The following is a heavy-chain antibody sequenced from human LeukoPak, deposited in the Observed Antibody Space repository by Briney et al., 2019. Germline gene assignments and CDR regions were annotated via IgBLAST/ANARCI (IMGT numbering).Heavy chain of an antibody. CDR1: GFTFSSYA. CDR3: VVHSATSCY. D-gene: IGHD1-26*01. CDR2: ITTSGTST. Sequence: PGGSLRLSCAASGFTFSSYAMRWVRQAPGKGLEWISYITTSGTSTYYADSVKGRFTISRDNGKTALSLQMNSLRAEDTAVYYCVVHSATSCYWGQGTLVTVSS. J-gene: IGHJ4*02. V-gene: IGHV3-48*03.